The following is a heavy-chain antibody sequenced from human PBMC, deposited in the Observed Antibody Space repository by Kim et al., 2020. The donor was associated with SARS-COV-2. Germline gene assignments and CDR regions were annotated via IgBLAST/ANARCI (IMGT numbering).Heavy chain of an antibody. CDR2: INHSGST. CDR1: GGSFSVYY. Sequence: SETLSLTCAVYGGSFSVYYWSWIRQPPGKGLEWIWEINHSGSTNYSPSLKIRVTISVDTSKNQFSLKLSSVTAADTAVYYCARGTRQWLVRGPYYYYMDVWGKGTTVTVSS. J-gene: IGHJ6*03. CDR3: ARGTRQWLVRGPYYYYMDV. D-gene: IGHD6-19*01. V-gene: IGHV4-34*01.